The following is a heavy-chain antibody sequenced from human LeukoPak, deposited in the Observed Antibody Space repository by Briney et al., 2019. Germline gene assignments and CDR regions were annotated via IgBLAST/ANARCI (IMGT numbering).Heavy chain of an antibody. D-gene: IGHD6-19*01. V-gene: IGHV4-4*07. CDR2: IYTSGST. CDR3: AREPRRRWLVGGNWFDP. CDR1: GGSISSYY. Sequence: SETLSLTCTVSGGSISSYYWSWIRQPAGKGLEWIGRIYTSGSTNYNPSLKSRVTMSVDTSKNQFSLKLSSVTAADTAVYYCAREPRRRWLVGGNWFDPWGQGTLVTVSS. J-gene: IGHJ5*02.